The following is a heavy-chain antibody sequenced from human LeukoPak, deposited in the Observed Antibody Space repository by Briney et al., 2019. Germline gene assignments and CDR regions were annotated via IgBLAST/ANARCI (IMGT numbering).Heavy chain of an antibody. Sequence: GASVKVSCKASGYTFTSYYMHWVRQAPGQGLEWMGIINPSGGSTSYAQKFQGRVTMTRDTSTSTVYMELSSLRSEDTAVYYCARQVQVMGYCSSTSCYTSYYFDYWGQGTLATVSS. CDR1: GYTFTSYY. CDR2: INPSGGST. V-gene: IGHV1-46*01. CDR3: ARQVQVMGYCSSTSCYTSYYFDY. J-gene: IGHJ4*02. D-gene: IGHD2-2*02.